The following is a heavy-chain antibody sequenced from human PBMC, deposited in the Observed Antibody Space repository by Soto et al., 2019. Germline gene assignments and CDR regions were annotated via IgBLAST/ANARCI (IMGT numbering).Heavy chain of an antibody. D-gene: IGHD3-22*01. Sequence: EVQLVESGGGLVKPGGSLRLSCAASGFTFSSYSMNWVRQAPGKGLEWVSSISSSSSYIYYADSVKGRFTISRDNAKNSLYMQMNSLRAEDTAVYYCARDSDFTYYYDSSGRTGGFYWGQGTLVTVSS. V-gene: IGHV3-21*01. CDR3: ARDSDFTYYYDSSGRTGGFY. J-gene: IGHJ4*02. CDR2: ISSSSSYI. CDR1: GFTFSSYS.